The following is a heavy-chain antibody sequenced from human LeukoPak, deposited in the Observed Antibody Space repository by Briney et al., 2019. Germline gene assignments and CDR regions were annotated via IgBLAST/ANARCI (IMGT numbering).Heavy chain of an antibody. CDR2: IYYSGST. Sequence: SETLSLTCAVYGGSFSGYYWSWIRQPPGRGLEWIGYIYYSGSTNYNPSLKSRVTISVDTSKNQFSLKLSSVTAADTAVYYCASSPGATSAVDYWGQGTLVTVSS. CDR1: GGSFSGYY. CDR3: ASSPGATSAVDY. D-gene: IGHD1-26*01. V-gene: IGHV4-59*01. J-gene: IGHJ4*02.